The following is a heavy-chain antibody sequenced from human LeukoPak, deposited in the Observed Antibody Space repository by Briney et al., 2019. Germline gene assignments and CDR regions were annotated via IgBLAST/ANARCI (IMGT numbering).Heavy chain of an antibody. J-gene: IGHJ6*02. V-gene: IGHV1-3*01. CDR3: ARGSCSSTSCFMDV. D-gene: IGHD2-2*01. Sequence: ASVKVSCKASEYTFSSYSTHWVRQAPGQRLEWMGWINAGKGNTKYSQKLQGRVTITGDTSASTAYMELSSLRSEDTAVYYCARGSCSSTSCFMDVWGQGTTVTVSS. CDR2: INAGKGNT. CDR1: EYTFSSYS.